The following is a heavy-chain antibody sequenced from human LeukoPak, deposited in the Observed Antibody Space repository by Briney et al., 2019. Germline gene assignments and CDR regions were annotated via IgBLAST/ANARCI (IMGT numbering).Heavy chain of an antibody. J-gene: IGHJ4*02. V-gene: IGHV3-15*01. CDR1: GFTFANAW. Sequence: GGSLGLSCAASGFTFANAWMSWVRQAAGKGRDGVGGIQSKVDGGSTEYAVPVEGRFPISRDDSKHTFFLQMNSLKTEDTAVYYCTTVVWFGELLGYWGQGMQVTVSS. CDR2: IQSKVDGGST. CDR3: TTVVWFGELLGY. D-gene: IGHD3-10*01.